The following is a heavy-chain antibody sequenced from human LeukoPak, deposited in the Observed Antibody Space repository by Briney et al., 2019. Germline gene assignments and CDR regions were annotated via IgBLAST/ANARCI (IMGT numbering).Heavy chain of an antibody. CDR1: GGSISSGGYY. Sequence: PSETLSLTCTVSGGSISSGGYYWSWIRQHPGKGLEWIGYIYYSGSTSYNPSLKSRVTISVDTSKNQFSLTLSSLTDADTAVYYCARGEGSSIYYYMDVWGKGTTVTVSS. V-gene: IGHV4-61*08. J-gene: IGHJ6*03. D-gene: IGHD6-13*01. CDR3: ARGEGSSIYYYMDV. CDR2: IYYSGST.